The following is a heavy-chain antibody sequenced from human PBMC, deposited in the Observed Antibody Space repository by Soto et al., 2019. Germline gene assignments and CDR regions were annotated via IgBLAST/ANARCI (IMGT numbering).Heavy chain of an antibody. CDR1: GYTFSDYA. CDR3: VRCYCSVGSFYACWHFDL. D-gene: IGHD2-15*01. Sequence: QVQLVQSGGEVKKPGASVKVSCQASGYTFSDYAISWVRQAPGQGLEWMGWISASTRNTDQAQNFQGRVIMTLDTSTNTAYMELRRLRSDDTAVYYCVRCYCSVGSFYACWHFDLWGRGTMVTVSS. V-gene: IGHV1-18*01. CDR2: ISASTRNT. J-gene: IGHJ2*01.